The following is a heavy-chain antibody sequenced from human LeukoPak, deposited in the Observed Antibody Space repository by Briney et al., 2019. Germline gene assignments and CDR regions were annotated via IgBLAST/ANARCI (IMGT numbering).Heavy chain of an antibody. CDR1: GYTFTSYG. CDR2: FDPEDGET. V-gene: IGHV1-24*01. CDR3: ATTPYYYDSSGSGYY. J-gene: IGHJ4*02. Sequence: ASVKVSCKASGYTFTSYGISWVRQAPGKGLEWMGGFDPEDGETIYAQKFQGRVTMTEDTSTDTAYMELSSLRSEDTAVYYCATTPYYYDSSGSGYYWGQGTLVTVSS. D-gene: IGHD3-22*01.